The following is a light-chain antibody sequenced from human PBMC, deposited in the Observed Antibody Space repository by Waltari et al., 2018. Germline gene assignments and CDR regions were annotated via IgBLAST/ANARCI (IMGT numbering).Light chain of an antibody. Sequence: SYELNQPRSLTVSPVQQARTTCTEDALPKQNSTGYQQKPGQAPSLVRYKDTDRPSAIPELFAGSSSGTTVTLTITGVQAEDESDYYCHSADYSGTYRVFGGGTKLTV. CDR2: KDT. CDR3: HSADYSGTYRV. V-gene: IGLV3-25*03. J-gene: IGLJ2*01. CDR1: ALPKQN.